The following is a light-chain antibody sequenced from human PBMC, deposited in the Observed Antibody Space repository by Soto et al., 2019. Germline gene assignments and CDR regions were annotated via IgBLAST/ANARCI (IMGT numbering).Light chain of an antibody. Sequence: QSVLTQPASVSGPPGQSITISCTGTSSDVGGYNYVSWYQHHPGKAPKLMIYDVSNRPSGVSNRFSGSKSGNTASLIISGLQAEDEADYYCSSYTSSSTLSTYVFGTGTKVTVL. CDR3: SSYTSSSTLSTYV. CDR2: DVS. CDR1: SSDVGGYNY. J-gene: IGLJ1*01. V-gene: IGLV2-14*03.